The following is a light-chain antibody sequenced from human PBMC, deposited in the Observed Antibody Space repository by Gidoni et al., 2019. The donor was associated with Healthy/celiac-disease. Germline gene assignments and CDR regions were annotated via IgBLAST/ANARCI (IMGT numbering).Light chain of an antibody. CDR1: QSVSSSY. Sequence: EIVLTQSPGTLSLSPGERATLSCRASQSVSSSYLAWYQQKPSQAHRLLIDGASSKAAGIPNRFSGSGSGKDFTLTISRLEHEDVAVYYCQQYGSSPWTFGQGTKVEIK. J-gene: IGKJ1*01. CDR3: QQYGSSPWT. V-gene: IGKV3-20*01. CDR2: GAS.